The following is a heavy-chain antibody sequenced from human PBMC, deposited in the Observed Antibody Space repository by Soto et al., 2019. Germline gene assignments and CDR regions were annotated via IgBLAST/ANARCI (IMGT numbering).Heavy chain of an antibody. Sequence: ASVKVSCKASGGTFSSYAISWVRQAPGQGLEWMGGIIPILGTANYAQKFQGRVTITADKSTSTAYMELSSLRSEDTAVYYCARSFDMVRGQFDPWGQGTLVTVSS. CDR2: IIPILGTA. CDR1: GGTFSSYA. V-gene: IGHV1-69*10. J-gene: IGHJ5*02. CDR3: ARSFDMVRGQFDP. D-gene: IGHD3-10*01.